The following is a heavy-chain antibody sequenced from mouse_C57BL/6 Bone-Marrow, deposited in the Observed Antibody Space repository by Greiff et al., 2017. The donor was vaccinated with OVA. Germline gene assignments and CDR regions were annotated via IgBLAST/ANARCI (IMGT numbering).Heavy chain of an antibody. V-gene: IGHV1-81*01. Sequence: QVQLQQSGAELARPGASVKLSCKASGFTFTSYGISWVKQRTGQGLEWIGEIYPRSGNTYYNEKFKGKATLTADKSSSTAYMELRILTSEDSEVYVCARISYYAMDDWGQGTSVTVSS. J-gene: IGHJ4*01. CDR1: GFTFTSYG. CDR2: IYPRSGNT. CDR3: ARISYYAMDD.